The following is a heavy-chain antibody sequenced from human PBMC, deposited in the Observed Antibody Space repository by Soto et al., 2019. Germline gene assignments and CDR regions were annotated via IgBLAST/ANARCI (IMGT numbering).Heavy chain of an antibody. CDR3: ARAGLVAGPYNKHWFDP. Sequence: QVQLVQSGAEVKKPGASVKVSCKASGYTFTSYGISWVRQAPGQGLEWLRWISAYNGNTNYAQKLQGRVTMTTDTSTSTAYMELRSLTSDDTAVYYCARAGLVAGPYNKHWFDPWGPGTLVTVSS. CDR1: GYTFTSYG. D-gene: IGHD6-19*01. V-gene: IGHV1-18*01. CDR2: ISAYNGNT. J-gene: IGHJ5*02.